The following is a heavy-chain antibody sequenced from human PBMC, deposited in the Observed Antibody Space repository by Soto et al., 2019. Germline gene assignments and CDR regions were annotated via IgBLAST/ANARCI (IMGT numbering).Heavy chain of an antibody. Sequence: GGSLRLSCAASGFTFSSYGMHWVRQAPGKGLEWVAVISYDGSNKYYADSVKGRFTISRDNSKNTLYLQMNSLRAEDTAVYYCAKTSGYCSSTSCYAVFDAFDIWGQGTMVTVSS. J-gene: IGHJ3*02. V-gene: IGHV3-30*18. CDR3: AKTSGYCSSTSCYAVFDAFDI. CDR2: ISYDGSNK. CDR1: GFTFSSYG. D-gene: IGHD2-2*01.